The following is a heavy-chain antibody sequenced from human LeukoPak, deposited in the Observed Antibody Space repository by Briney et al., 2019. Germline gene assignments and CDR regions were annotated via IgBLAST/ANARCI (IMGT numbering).Heavy chain of an antibody. D-gene: IGHD5-12*01. V-gene: IGHV1-69*13. CDR3: ARKSSGYDEVVGDYYGMAV. J-gene: IGHJ6*04. CDR2: IIPIFGTA. CDR1: AGTFSSYA. Sequence: SSVKVSCKASAGTFSSYAISWVRQSPGQGLEWMGGIIPIFGTANYAQKFQGRATITSDESTRTAYMEMSPLRSEDTAVYHCARKSSGYDEVVGDYYGMAVWDKGTTVTVSS.